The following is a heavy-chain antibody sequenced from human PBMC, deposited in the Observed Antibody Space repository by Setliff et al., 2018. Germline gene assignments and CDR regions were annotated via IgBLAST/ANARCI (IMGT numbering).Heavy chain of an antibody. CDR2: SSTSGCT. Sequence: SETLSLTCTVSGGSISGDSWSWIRQPPGKGLEWIGYSSTSGCTHYKPSLKSRATISVDTSKSQFSLNLSNVTAADTAVYYCASGLEFDYWGPGSLVTVSS. J-gene: IGHJ4*01. CDR3: ASGLEFDY. CDR1: GGSISGDS. V-gene: IGHV4-4*08. D-gene: IGHD1-1*01.